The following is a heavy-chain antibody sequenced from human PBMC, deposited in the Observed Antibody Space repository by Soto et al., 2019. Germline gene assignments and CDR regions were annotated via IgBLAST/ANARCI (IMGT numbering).Heavy chain of an antibody. CDR3: ARNGWLVS. CDR2: IIPIHGTT. Sequence: QMEQSGAEVRKPGSSVKVSCKPSGGSLTSYPIAWVRQAPGQGFEWMGGIIPIHGTTEYAQKFQGRVTNNADESTNIATMELAGMTAEETAVYYWARNGWLVSWGLRTLVTVST. J-gene: IGHJ4*02. CDR1: GGSLTSYP. V-gene: IGHV1-69*01. D-gene: IGHD5-12*01.